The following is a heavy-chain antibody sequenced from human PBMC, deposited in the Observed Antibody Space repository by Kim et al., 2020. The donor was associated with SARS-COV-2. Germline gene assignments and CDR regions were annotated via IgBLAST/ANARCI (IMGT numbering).Heavy chain of an antibody. V-gene: IGHV3-53*01. J-gene: IGHJ4*02. D-gene: IGHD2-21*01. CDR3: AGGSVWLAFDY. Sequence: SGKGRFAISRDNSKNTLYLQMSSLRADDTAVYYCAGGSVWLAFDYWGQGTLVTVSS.